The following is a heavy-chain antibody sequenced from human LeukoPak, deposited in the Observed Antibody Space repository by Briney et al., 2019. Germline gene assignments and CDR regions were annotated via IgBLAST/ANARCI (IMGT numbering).Heavy chain of an antibody. J-gene: IGHJ4*02. V-gene: IGHV3-23*01. Sequence: PGGSLRLSCAASGFTFSSYAMSWVRQAPGKGLEWVSAISGSGGSTYYADSVKGRFTISRDNSKNTLYLQMNSLRAEDTAVYYCAKDSLSITIFGVFPSTDFDYWGQGTLVTVSS. CDR3: AKDSLSITIFGVFPSTDFDY. CDR1: GFTFSSYA. D-gene: IGHD3-3*01. CDR2: ISGSGGST.